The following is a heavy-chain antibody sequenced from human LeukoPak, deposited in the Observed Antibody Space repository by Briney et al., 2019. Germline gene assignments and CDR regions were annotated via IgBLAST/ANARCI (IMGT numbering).Heavy chain of an antibody. D-gene: IGHD1-26*01. Sequence: GGSLRLSCAASGFTFSSYAMSWARQAPGKGLEWVSGISSSGSGGNTYYADFVKGRFTISRDSSKNTLFLQMNTLRAEDTAIYYCAKDCTVGASYWYFDLWGRGTLVTVSS. V-gene: IGHV3-23*01. CDR3: AKDCTVGASYWYFDL. CDR2: ISSSGSGGNT. CDR1: GFTFSSYA. J-gene: IGHJ2*01.